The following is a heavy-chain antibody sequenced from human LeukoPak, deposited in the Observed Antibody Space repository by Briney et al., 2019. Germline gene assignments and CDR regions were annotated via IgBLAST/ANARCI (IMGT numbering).Heavy chain of an antibody. CDR1: SVSISNYH. CDR2: ISYSGST. J-gene: IGHJ1*01. Sequence: SEILSLIFSISSVSISNYHWSWIRQPQGKGLEWIRYISYSGSTNYNPSVKSRLTTSVDTSKNQFSLRLSSVTAADTAVYYCALGYCGGGSCYAREYFQHWGQGTLVTVSS. V-gene: IGHV4-59*12. D-gene: IGHD2-15*01. CDR3: ALGYCGGGSCYAREYFQH.